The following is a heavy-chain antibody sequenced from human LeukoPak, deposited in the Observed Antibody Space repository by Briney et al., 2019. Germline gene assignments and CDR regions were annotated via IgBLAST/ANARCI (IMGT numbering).Heavy chain of an antibody. Sequence: GGSLRLSCAASGFPFSGYWMDWVRQAPGKGMEWVANINQDGSTQYYAASVKGRFTISRDNAKSSLYLQMNILRAEDTAVYYCSRCLDYLGQGALVTVSS. CDR3: SRCLDY. CDR2: INQDGSTQ. V-gene: IGHV3-7*01. CDR1: GFPFSGYW. J-gene: IGHJ4*02.